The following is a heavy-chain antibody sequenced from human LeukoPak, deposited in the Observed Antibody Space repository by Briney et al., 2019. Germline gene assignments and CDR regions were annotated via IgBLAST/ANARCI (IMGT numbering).Heavy chain of an antibody. D-gene: IGHD3-3*01. Sequence: SETLSLTCAVYGGSFSGYYWSWIRQPPGKGLEWIGEINHSGSTNYNPSLKSRVTISVDTSKNQFSLKLSSVTAADTAVYYCASRGSVSYYDFWSGLAWFDPWGQGTLVTVSS. CDR3: ASRGSVSYYDFWSGLAWFDP. J-gene: IGHJ5*02. CDR1: GGSFSGYY. CDR2: INHSGST. V-gene: IGHV4-34*01.